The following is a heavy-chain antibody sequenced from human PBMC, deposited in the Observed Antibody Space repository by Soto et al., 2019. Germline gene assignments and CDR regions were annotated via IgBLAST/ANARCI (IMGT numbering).Heavy chain of an antibody. J-gene: IGHJ5*02. CDR3: VGKYYDILTGQKGWFDP. CDR1: GGSITSRSHY. D-gene: IGHD3-9*01. V-gene: IGHV4-39*01. CDR2: IYYSGNT. Sequence: QLQLQESGPGLVKPSETLSLTCTVSGGSITSRSHYWAWIRQSPGKGLEWIAEIYYSGNTYYNLXLRSRLTISVXXPXNXXTLNLSSVTAADTAVYYCVGKYYDILTGQKGWFDPWGQGTLVTVSS.